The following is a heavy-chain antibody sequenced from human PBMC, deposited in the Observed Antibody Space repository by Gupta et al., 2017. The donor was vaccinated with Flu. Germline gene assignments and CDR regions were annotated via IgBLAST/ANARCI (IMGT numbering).Heavy chain of an antibody. D-gene: IGHD6-19*01. CDR3: AKSSRSGTPPSYYPDS. CDR1: YF. Sequence: YFMYWVRQAPGKGLEWVSTISYDGINTYYTDSGKGRFTISRDNSKNTLYLQMDRLRDEDTAIYYCAKSSRSGTPPSYYPDSWGQGTLVTVS. J-gene: IGHJ4*02. V-gene: IGHV3-30-3*02. CDR2: ISYDGINT.